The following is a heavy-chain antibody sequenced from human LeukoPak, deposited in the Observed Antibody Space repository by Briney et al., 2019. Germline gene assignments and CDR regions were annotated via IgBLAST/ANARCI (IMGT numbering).Heavy chain of an antibody. J-gene: IGHJ3*02. CDR3: ARDDIWGSYSNSPGAFDI. V-gene: IGHV4-59*01. D-gene: IGHD4-11*01. CDR2: IYYSGST. Sequence: SETLSLTCTVSGGSISSYYWSWIRQPPGKGLEWIGYIYYSGSTNYNPSLKSRVTISVDTSKNQFSLKLSSVTAADTAVYYCARDDIWGSYSNSPGAFDIWGQGTTVTVSS. CDR1: GGSISSYY.